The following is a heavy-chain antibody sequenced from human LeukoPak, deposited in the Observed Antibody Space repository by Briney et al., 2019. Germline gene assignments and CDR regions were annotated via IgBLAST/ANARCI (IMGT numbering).Heavy chain of an antibody. Sequence: GGSLRLSCVASGFPLSSYWMTWVRQAPGKGLEWVSYISSSSSTIYYADSVKGRFTISRDNAKNSLYLQMNSLRAEDTAVYYCASSATYSSGWFFDYWGQGTLVTVSS. V-gene: IGHV3-48*01. CDR1: GFPLSSYW. CDR3: ASSATYSSGWFFDY. CDR2: ISSSSSTI. D-gene: IGHD6-19*01. J-gene: IGHJ4*02.